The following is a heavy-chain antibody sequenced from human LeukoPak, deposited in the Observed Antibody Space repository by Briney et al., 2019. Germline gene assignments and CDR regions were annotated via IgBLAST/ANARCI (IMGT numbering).Heavy chain of an antibody. D-gene: IGHD2-8*01. V-gene: IGHV3-30*18. J-gene: IGHJ4*02. CDR2: ISYDGSNK. CDR3: AKDFRGVCFDY. CDR1: GFTFSNYV. Sequence: RGSLRLSCAASGFTFSNYVMHWVCQAPGKGLEWVAVISYDGSNKYYADSVKGRFTISRDNSKNTLYLQMNSLRAEDTAVYYCAKDFRGVCFDYWGQETLDTVSS.